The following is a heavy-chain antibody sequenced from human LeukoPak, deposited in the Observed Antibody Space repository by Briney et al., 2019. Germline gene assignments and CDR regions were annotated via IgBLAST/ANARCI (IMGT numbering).Heavy chain of an antibody. CDR2: ISYDGSNK. CDR3: AKSRIQGFDP. J-gene: IGHJ5*02. CDR1: GFTFSSYG. D-gene: IGHD5-18*01. V-gene: IGHV3-30*18. Sequence: GGSLRLSCAASGFTFSSYGMHWVRQAPGKGLEWVAVISYDGSNKYYADSVKGRFTISRDNSKNTLYLQMNSLRAEDTAVYCAKSRIQGFDPWGQGTLVTVSS.